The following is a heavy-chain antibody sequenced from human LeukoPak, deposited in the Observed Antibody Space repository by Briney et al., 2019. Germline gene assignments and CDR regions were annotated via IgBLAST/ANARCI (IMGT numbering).Heavy chain of an antibody. J-gene: IGHJ2*01. CDR2: IYYSGST. Sequence: SETLSLTCTVSGGSISSYYWSWIRQHPGKGLEWIGYIYYSGSTYYNPSLKSRVTISVDTSKNQFSLKLSSVTAADTAVYYCARESGPAVVTNSPYFDLWGRGTLVTVSS. CDR3: ARESGPAVVTNSPYFDL. D-gene: IGHD4-23*01. CDR1: GGSISSYY. V-gene: IGHV4-59*06.